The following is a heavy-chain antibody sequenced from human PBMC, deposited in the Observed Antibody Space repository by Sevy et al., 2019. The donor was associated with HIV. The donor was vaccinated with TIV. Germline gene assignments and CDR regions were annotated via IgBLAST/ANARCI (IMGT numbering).Heavy chain of an antibody. Sequence: GGSLRLSCAASGFAFSSYSMNWVSQAPGKGLEWVSSISSSSSYIYYADSVKGRFTISRDNAKNSLYLQMNSLRAEDTAVYYCARSVRAAGTFDTWGQGTLVTVSS. CDR1: GFAFSSYS. CDR2: ISSSSSYI. V-gene: IGHV3-21*01. CDR3: ARSVRAAGTFDT. D-gene: IGHD6-13*01. J-gene: IGHJ5*02.